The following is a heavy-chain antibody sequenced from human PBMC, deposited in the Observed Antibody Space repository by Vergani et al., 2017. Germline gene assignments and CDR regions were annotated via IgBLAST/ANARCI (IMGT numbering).Heavy chain of an antibody. V-gene: IGHV3-9*01. J-gene: IGHJ4*02. D-gene: IGHD1-26*01. CDR1: GFTFDDYA. Sequence: EVQLVESGGGLVQPGRSLRLSCAASGFTFDDYAMHWVRQAPGKGLEWVSGISWNSGSIGYADSVKGRFTISRDNAKNSLYLQMNSLRAEDTALYYCAKDNQWELRDGEVNFDYWGQGTLVTVSS. CDR3: AKDNQWELRDGEVNFDY. CDR2: ISWNSGSI.